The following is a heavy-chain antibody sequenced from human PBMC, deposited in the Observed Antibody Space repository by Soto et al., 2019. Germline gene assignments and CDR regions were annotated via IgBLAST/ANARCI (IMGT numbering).Heavy chain of an antibody. D-gene: IGHD2-8*02. Sequence: EVQLMESGGGLVHPGGSLRLSCVGSGFAFSTYDINWVRQAPGKGLEWVSVISGSGGVTYYADSVQGRFTISRDNSKNTLFSQMNSLRAEDTAVYYCAKDNRTGGSPFYHFGIYVWGQGTTDTVTS. J-gene: IGHJ6*02. CDR2: ISGSGGVT. CDR1: GFAFSTYD. V-gene: IGHV3-23*01. CDR3: AKDNRTGGSPFYHFGIYV.